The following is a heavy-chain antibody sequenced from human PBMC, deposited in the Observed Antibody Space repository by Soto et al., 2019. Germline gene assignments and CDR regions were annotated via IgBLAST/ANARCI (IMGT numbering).Heavy chain of an antibody. J-gene: IGHJ4*02. CDR1: GFTFSSFP. D-gene: IGHD6-19*01. CDR3: ASQIAVGKWEFDY. Sequence: QVQLVESGGGVVQPGRSLRLSCAASGFTFSSFPMHWVRQAPGKGLEWVAVISNDGTHKYYPDSVRGRFTISRDNSKNSLFLQMDSLRLEDTAVYYCASQIAVGKWEFDYWGQGTLVTVSS. CDR2: ISNDGTHK. V-gene: IGHV3-30*04.